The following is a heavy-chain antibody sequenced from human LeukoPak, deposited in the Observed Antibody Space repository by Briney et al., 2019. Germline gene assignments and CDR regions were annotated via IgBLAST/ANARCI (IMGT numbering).Heavy chain of an antibody. Sequence: GGSLRLSCAASGFTFSSYEMNWVRQAPGKGLEWVSYISSSGSTIYYADSVKGRFTISRDNAKNSLYLQMNSLRAEDTAVYYCAREYYFYHMDGWGEGTTVTVSS. V-gene: IGHV3-48*03. CDR2: ISSSGSTI. J-gene: IGHJ6*03. CDR3: AREYYFYHMDG. CDR1: GFTFSSYE.